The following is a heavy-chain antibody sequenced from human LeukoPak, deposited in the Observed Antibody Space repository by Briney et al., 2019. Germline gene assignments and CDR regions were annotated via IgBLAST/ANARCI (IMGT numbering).Heavy chain of an antibody. CDR3: ALGFHDVWEL. CDR1: GGSVSGGSYY. V-gene: IGHV4-39*07. Sequence: PSETLSLTCNVSGGSVSGGSYYWSWIRQPPGKGREWIGEINHSGNTYYSPSLKSRVTISVDTSDNQFSLTLTSVTAADTAVYYCALGFHDVWELWGQGTLVTVSS. CDR2: INHSGNT. J-gene: IGHJ1*01. D-gene: IGHD1-26*01.